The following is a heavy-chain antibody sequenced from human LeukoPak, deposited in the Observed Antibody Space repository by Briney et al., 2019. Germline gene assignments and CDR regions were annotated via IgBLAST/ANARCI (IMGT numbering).Heavy chain of an antibody. V-gene: IGHV1-8*01. CDR3: ARPADWTGSYYMDV. CDR2: MNPNSGNT. J-gene: IGHJ6*03. D-gene: IGHD3/OR15-3a*01. CDR1: GYTFTSYD. Sequence: SVTLTCKPSGYTFTSYDINWVRQPTGHGLECMGWMNPNSGNTGYAEKFQGRVTMTRNTSISTPYMELSSLRSEDTPVYYCARPADWTGSYYMDVWGKGTTVTVSS.